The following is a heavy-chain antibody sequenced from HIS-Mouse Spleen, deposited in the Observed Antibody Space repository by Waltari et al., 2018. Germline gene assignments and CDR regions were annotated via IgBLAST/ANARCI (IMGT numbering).Heavy chain of an antibody. V-gene: IGHV3-7*01. CDR3: ARDSAARNY. D-gene: IGHD6-6*01. CDR2: IKQDGSEK. Sequence: EVQLVESGGGLVQPGGSLRLSCAASGFTFRSYWMSWVRQAPGKGLEWVANIKQDGSEKYYVDSVKGRFTISRDNAKNSLYLQMNSLRAEDTAVYYCARDSAARNYWGQGTLVTVSS. J-gene: IGHJ4*02. CDR1: GFTFRSYW.